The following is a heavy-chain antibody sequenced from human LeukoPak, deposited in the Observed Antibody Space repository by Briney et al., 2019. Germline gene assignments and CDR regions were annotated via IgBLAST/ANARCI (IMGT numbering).Heavy chain of an antibody. Sequence: GGSLRLSCGASGFSFSSYWMHWVRQAPGKGLMWVSRVNNDGSSTTYADSVEGRFTISRDNARNTLYLQMNSLRAEDTAVYYCARSSYPYYFDYWGQGTLGTVSP. V-gene: IGHV3-74*01. D-gene: IGHD6-19*01. J-gene: IGHJ4*02. CDR1: GFSFSSYW. CDR2: VNNDGSST. CDR3: ARSSYPYYFDY.